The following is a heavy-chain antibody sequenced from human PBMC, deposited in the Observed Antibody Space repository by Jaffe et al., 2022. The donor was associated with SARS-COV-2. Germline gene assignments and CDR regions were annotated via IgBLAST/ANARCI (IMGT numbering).Heavy chain of an antibody. CDR3: ARVSWGIRRYYYYGMDV. Sequence: QVQLQQWGAGLLKPSETLSLTCAVYGGSFSGYYWSWIRQPPGKGLEWIGEINHSGSTNYNPSLKSRVTISVDTSKNQFSLKLSSVTAADTAVYYCARVSWGIRRYYYYGMDVWGQGTTVTVSS. CDR2: INHSGST. V-gene: IGHV4-34*01. D-gene: IGHD3-16*01. J-gene: IGHJ6*02. CDR1: GGSFSGYY.